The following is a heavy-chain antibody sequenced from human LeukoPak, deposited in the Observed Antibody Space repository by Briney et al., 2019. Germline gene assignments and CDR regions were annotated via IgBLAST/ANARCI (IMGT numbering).Heavy chain of an antibody. CDR3: ARALWQQLVNY. J-gene: IGHJ4*02. CDR2: IKQDGSEK. CDR1: GFTFSSYW. Sequence: GGSLRLSCAASGFTFSSYWMSWVRQAPGKGLEWVANIKQDGSEKYYVDSVKGRFTISRDNAMNSLYLQMNSLRADDTAVYYCARALWQQLVNYWGQGTLVTVSS. V-gene: IGHV3-7*01. D-gene: IGHD6-13*01.